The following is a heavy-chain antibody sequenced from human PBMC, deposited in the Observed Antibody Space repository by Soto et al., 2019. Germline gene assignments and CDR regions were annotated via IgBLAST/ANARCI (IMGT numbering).Heavy chain of an antibody. Sequence: SETLSLTCTVAGGSISSYYWSWTRQPPGKGLEWIVYIYYSGSTNYNPSLKSRVTIPVYTSKNQFSLKLSSVTTADTAVYYCARGGFYYDSSGSLYNWFDPWGQGTLVTVSS. D-gene: IGHD3-22*01. CDR3: ARGGFYYDSSGSLYNWFDP. J-gene: IGHJ5*02. CDR1: GGSISSYY. V-gene: IGHV4-59*01. CDR2: IYYSGST.